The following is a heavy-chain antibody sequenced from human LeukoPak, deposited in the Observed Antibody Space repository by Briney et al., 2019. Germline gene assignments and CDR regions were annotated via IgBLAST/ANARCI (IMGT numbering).Heavy chain of an antibody. J-gene: IGHJ5*02. CDR2: ISAYSGNT. Sequence: GASVKVSCKASGYTFTSYGISWVRQAPGQGLEWMGWISAYSGNTNYAQKLQGRVTMTTDTSTSTAYMELRSLRSDDTAVYYCARDVRLLRYFENWFDPWGQGTLVTVSS. V-gene: IGHV1-18*01. D-gene: IGHD3-9*01. CDR1: GYTFTSYG. CDR3: ARDVRLLRYFENWFDP.